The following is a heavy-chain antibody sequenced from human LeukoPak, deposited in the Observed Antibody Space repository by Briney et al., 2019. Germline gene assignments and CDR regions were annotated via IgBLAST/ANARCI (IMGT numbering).Heavy chain of an antibody. V-gene: IGHV3-15*01. CDR1: GFTFSNAW. D-gene: IGHD3/OR15-3a*01. CDR2: IKRKSDDETI. CDR3: TAGTGRADFDY. J-gene: IGHJ4*02. Sequence: PGGPLRLSCAASGFTFSNAWMSWVRQAPGRGLEWVGRIKRKSDDETIDDAGPVKSRISKSRDDSKNTLYRQMNSLKSEDTGVYYCTAGTGRADFDYWGQGTLVTVSS.